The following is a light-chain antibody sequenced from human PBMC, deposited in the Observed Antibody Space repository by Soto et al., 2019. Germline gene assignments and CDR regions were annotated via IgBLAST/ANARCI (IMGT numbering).Light chain of an antibody. CDR3: SSYAGINNLV. CDR2: DVS. V-gene: IGLV2-8*01. J-gene: IGLJ2*01. CDR1: SSDIGGYNF. Sequence: QSALTQPPSASGSPGQSVTISCTGTSSDIGGYNFVSWYQQHPGKAPKLMIYDVSKRPSGVPDRFSGSKSGNTAPLTVSGLQAEDEADYYCSSYAGINNLVFGGGTKLTVL.